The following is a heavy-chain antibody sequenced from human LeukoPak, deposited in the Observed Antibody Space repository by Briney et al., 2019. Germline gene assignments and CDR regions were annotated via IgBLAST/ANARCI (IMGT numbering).Heavy chain of an antibody. CDR3: ARDGGYYDSSGYYQHDAFDI. V-gene: IGHV4-34*01. CDR1: GGSFSGYC. J-gene: IGHJ3*02. D-gene: IGHD3-22*01. Sequence: SETLSLTCAVYGGSFSGYCWSWIRQPPGKGPEWIGEINHSGSTNYNPSLKSRVTISVDTSKNQFSLKLSSVTAADTAVYYCARDGGYYDSSGYYQHDAFDIWGQGTMVTVSS. CDR2: INHSGST.